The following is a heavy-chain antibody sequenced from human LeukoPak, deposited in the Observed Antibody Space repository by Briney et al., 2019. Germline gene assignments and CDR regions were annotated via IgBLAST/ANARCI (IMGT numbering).Heavy chain of an antibody. CDR1: GFTFSDYY. Sequence: GGSLRLSCAASGFTFSDYYMTWIRQAPGKGREWVSYISSLGSIIYYADSMKGRFTISRDNAKNSLYLQMNSLRAEDTAVYYCARGDYYDTSGYYYPHYWGQGTLVTVSS. D-gene: IGHD3-22*01. J-gene: IGHJ4*02. CDR3: ARGDYYDTSGYYYPHY. CDR2: ISSLGSII. V-gene: IGHV3-11*01.